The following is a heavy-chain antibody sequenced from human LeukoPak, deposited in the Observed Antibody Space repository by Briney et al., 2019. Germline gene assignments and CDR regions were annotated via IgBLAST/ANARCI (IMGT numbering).Heavy chain of an antibody. CDR1: GFSFSRNG. Sequence: PGGSLRLSCAASGFSFSRNGMHWVRQAPGKGLEWVAFIRYDGSNKYYADSVKGRFTISRDNSKNTLYLQMNSLRAEDTAVYYCARDYYDSGSYGGISFDYWGQGTLVTVSS. CDR2: IRYDGSNK. J-gene: IGHJ4*02. V-gene: IGHV3-30*02. D-gene: IGHD3-10*01. CDR3: ARDYYDSGSYGGISFDY.